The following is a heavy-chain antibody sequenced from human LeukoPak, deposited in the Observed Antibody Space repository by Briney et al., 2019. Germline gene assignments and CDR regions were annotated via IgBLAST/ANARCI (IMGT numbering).Heavy chain of an antibody. D-gene: IGHD3-10*01. V-gene: IGHV1-3*01. CDR1: GYTFTSYA. Sequence: ASVKVSCKASGYTFTSYAMHWVRQAPGQRLEWMGWINAGNGNTKYSQKFQGRVTITRDTSASTAYVELSSLRSEDTAVYYCASSYGSGTPYYFDYWGQGTLVTVSS. CDR2: INAGNGNT. CDR3: ASSYGSGTPYYFDY. J-gene: IGHJ4*02.